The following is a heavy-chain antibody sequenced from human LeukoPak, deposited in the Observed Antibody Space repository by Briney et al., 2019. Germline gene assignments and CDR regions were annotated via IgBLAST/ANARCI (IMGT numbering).Heavy chain of an antibody. CDR2: INPNSGGT. CDR1: GYTFTGYY. CDR3: ARDSSQRLLWFGELLSWFDP. Sequence: ASVKVSCKASGYTFTGYYMHWVRQAPGQGLEWMGWINPNSGGTNYAQKFQGRVTMTRDTSISTAYMELSRLRSDDTAVYYCARDSSQRLLWFGELLSWFDPWGQGTLVTVSS. V-gene: IGHV1-2*02. D-gene: IGHD3-10*01. J-gene: IGHJ5*02.